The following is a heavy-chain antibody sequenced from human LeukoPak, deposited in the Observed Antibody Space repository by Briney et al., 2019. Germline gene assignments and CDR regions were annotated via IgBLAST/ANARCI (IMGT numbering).Heavy chain of an antibody. CDR2: IIPIFGTA. V-gene: IGHV1-69*05. CDR1: GGTFSSYA. J-gene: IGHJ2*01. Sequence: ASVKVSCKASGGTFSSYAISWVRQAPGQGLEWMGGIIPIFGTANYAQKFQGRVTITTDESTSTAYMELSSLRSEDTAVYYCARVTVDIVATALEYWYFDLWGRGTLVTVSS. CDR3: ARVTVDIVATALEYWYFDL. D-gene: IGHD5-12*01.